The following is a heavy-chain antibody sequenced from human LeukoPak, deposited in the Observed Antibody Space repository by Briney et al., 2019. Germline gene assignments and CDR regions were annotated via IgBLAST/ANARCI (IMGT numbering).Heavy chain of an antibody. CDR1: GFTFSKHW. D-gene: IGHD6-13*01. Sequence: GGSLRLSCAASGFTFSKHWMSWVRQAPGKGLEWVANIKQDGSEKYYVDSVKGRFTISRDNAKNSLYLQMNSLRAEDTAVYYCAKEQQLVQYYFDYWGQGTLVTVSS. CDR2: IKQDGSEK. CDR3: AKEQQLVQYYFDY. J-gene: IGHJ4*02. V-gene: IGHV3-7*03.